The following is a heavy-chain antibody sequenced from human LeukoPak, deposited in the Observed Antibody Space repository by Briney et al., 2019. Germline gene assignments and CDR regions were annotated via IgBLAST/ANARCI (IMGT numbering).Heavy chain of an antibody. V-gene: IGHV3-48*01. CDR3: ARDHDYRYGMDV. CDR1: GFTFSSYS. D-gene: IGHD4-17*01. CDR2: ISSSSSTI. J-gene: IGHJ6*02. Sequence: GGSLRLSCAASGFTFSSYSMSWVRQAPGKGLEWVSYISSSSSTIYYADSVKGRFTISRHNSKNTLYLQMNSLRAEDTAVYYCARDHDYRYGMDVWGQGTTVTVSS.